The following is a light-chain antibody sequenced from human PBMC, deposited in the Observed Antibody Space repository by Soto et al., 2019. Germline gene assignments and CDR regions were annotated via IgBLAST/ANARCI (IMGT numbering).Light chain of an antibody. Sequence: IVLTQSPGTLSLSPGERATLSCRASQSVSSSSLAWYQQKPGQAPRLLIYGASSRATGIPDRFSGSGSGTDFTLTISRLEPEDFAVYYCQQYGSSSITFGQGTRLEI. J-gene: IGKJ5*01. CDR2: GAS. CDR3: QQYGSSSIT. V-gene: IGKV3-20*01. CDR1: QSVSSSS.